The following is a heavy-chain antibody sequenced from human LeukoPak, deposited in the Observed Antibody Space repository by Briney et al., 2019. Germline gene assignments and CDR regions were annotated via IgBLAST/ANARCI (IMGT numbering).Heavy chain of an antibody. Sequence: GGSLSLSCPASGFTFSSYWMHWVRQAPGKGLVWVSRINSDGSSTSYADSVKGRLTISRDNAKNTLYLQMNSLRDEDTAVYYCAKGGRNVIDYWGQGTLVTVSS. V-gene: IGHV3-74*01. J-gene: IGHJ4*02. CDR1: GFTFSSYW. D-gene: IGHD1-26*01. CDR3: AKGGRNVIDY. CDR2: INSDGSST.